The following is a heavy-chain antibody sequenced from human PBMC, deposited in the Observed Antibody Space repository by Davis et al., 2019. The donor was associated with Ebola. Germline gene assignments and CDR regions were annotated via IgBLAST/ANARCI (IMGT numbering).Heavy chain of an antibody. D-gene: IGHD3-16*01. Sequence: ASVKVFCKASGYPFTDFAINWLRQAPGQRFEWLGWITTNTASPTYARGFSERFVFSLDTSVDTAFLQIHNLRAEDTAIYYCARGMGELALNWGQGTLVTVSS. V-gene: IGHV7-4-1*01. CDR1: GYPFTDFA. CDR3: ARGMGELALN. CDR2: ITTNTASP. J-gene: IGHJ1*01.